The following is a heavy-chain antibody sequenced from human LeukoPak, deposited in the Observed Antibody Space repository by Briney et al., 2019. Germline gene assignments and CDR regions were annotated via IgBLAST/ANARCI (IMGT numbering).Heavy chain of an antibody. V-gene: IGHV3-23*01. D-gene: IGHD2-15*01. CDR2: ITGGGADT. CDR3: AKGTLGHCNGASCYPLDY. CDR1: GFAFSNYA. J-gene: IGHJ4*02. Sequence: PGGSLRLSCAASGFAFSNYAMAWVRQAPGKEPEWVSVITGGGADTYQIDSVKGRFTISRDNSKNTLYLQMNSLRAEDTAAYFCAKGTLGHCNGASCYPLDYWGQGTLVTVSS.